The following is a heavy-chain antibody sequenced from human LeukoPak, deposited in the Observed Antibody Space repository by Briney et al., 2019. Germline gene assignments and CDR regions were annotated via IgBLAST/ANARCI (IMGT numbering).Heavy chain of an antibody. CDR3: ARDKGWYCSSTSCRAGFDP. V-gene: IGHV3-33*01. CDR1: GFTFSSFG. CDR2: IWYDGSNK. D-gene: IGHD2-2*01. J-gene: IGHJ5*02. Sequence: GGSLRLSCAASGFTFSSFGMHWVRQAPGKGLEWVAIIWYDGSNKYYADSVKGRFTISRDNSKNTLCLQMTSLRAEDTAVYYCARDKGWYCSSTSCRAGFDPWGQGTLVTVSS.